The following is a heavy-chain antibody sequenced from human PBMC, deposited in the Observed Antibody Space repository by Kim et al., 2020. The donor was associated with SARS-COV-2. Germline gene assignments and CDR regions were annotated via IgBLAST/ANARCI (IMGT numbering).Heavy chain of an antibody. CDR1: GYTFTSYY. CDR3: ARDNRGVTTGGRFADP. Sequence: ASVKVSCKASGYTFTSYYMHWVRQAPGQGLEWMGIINPSGGSTSYAQKFQGRVTMTRDTSTSTVYMELSSLRSEDTAVYYCARDNRGVTTGGRFADPWGQGTLVTVSS. D-gene: IGHD4-17*01. CDR2: INPSGGST. V-gene: IGHV1-46*01. J-gene: IGHJ5*02.